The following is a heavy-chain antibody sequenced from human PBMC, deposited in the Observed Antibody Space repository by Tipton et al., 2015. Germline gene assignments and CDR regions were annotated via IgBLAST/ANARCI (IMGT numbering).Heavy chain of an antibody. V-gene: IGHV1-2*02. CDR1: GYTFTVNY. Sequence: QSGAEVKMPGASVTVSCKASGYTFTVNYMHWVRQAPGQGLEWMGWIDPRTGHTQYSQKFQGRVIMTRATSISTAYMERTSLRSDDTAMYFCARDPGRPGYYWYFDLWGRGTQVTVSS. D-gene: IGHD1-26*01. CDR2: IDPRTGHT. J-gene: IGHJ2*01. CDR3: ARDPGRPGYYWYFDL.